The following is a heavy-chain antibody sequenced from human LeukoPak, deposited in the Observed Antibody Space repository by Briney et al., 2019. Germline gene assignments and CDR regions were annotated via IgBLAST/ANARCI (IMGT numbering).Heavy chain of an antibody. V-gene: IGHV4-59*01. Sequence: SETLSLTCTVSGGSISSYYWSWIRQPPGKGLEWIGYIYYSGSTDYNPSLKSRVTISVDTSKNQFSPKLSSVTAADTAVYYCARDDSSGYYYAYWGQGTLVTVSS. J-gene: IGHJ4*02. CDR1: GGSISSYY. CDR3: ARDDSSGYYYAY. CDR2: IYYSGST. D-gene: IGHD3-22*01.